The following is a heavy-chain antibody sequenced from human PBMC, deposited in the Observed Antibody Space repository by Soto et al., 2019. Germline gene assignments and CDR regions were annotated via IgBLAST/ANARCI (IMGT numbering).Heavy chain of an antibody. V-gene: IGHV4-34*01. CDR3: ASGGLGAARHDYYYYGMDV. J-gene: IGHJ6*02. Sequence: TLSLTCAVYGGSFSGYYWSWIRQPPGKGLEWIGEINHSGSTNYNPSLKSRVTISVDTSKNQFSLKLSSVTAADTAVYYCASGGLGAARHDYYYYGMDVWGQGTTVTVSS. D-gene: IGHD6-6*01. CDR1: GGSFSGYY. CDR2: INHSGST.